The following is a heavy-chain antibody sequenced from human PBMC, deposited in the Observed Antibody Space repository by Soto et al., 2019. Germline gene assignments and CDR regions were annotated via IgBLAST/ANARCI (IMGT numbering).Heavy chain of an antibody. J-gene: IGHJ6*02. D-gene: IGHD2-8*01. CDR2: IKQDGREK. V-gene: IGHV3-7*03. CDR1: GFTFSSYC. Sequence: EVQLVESGGGLVQPGGSLRLSCAASGFTFSSYCMSWVRQAPGKGLEWVANIKQDGREKYYVVSVKGRFTISRDNAKNSLYLQMNSLRAEDTAVYYCARDKTRGVPAGHMDVWGQGTTVTVSS. CDR3: ARDKTRGVPAGHMDV.